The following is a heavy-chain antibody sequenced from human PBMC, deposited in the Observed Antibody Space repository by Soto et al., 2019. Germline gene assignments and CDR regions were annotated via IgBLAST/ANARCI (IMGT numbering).Heavy chain of an antibody. Sequence: QVQLQESGPGLVKPSETLSLTCTLSGASISDNCWSWIRQPPGKGLEWIGYIFYSGSTNYNPSLESRVTISIDTPKNQFSLRLNSVTAADTAVYYCARIDPPLMLAWFDPWGQGTLVTVSS. D-gene: IGHD2-8*01. CDR1: GASISDNC. J-gene: IGHJ5*02. CDR3: ARIDPPLMLAWFDP. V-gene: IGHV4-59*01. CDR2: IFYSGST.